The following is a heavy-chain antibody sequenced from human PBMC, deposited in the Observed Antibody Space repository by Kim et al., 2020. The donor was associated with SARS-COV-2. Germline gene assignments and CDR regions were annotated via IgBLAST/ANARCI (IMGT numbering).Heavy chain of an antibody. CDR2: IKQDGSEE. Sequence: GGSLRLSCEASGFTLSTYWMSWVRQAPGKGLESVANIKQDGSEEHYVDSVKGRFTISRDNAKNSVFLQMNSLRAEDTAVYYCVRDAMSSSSAFDYWGQGTLVTVSS. J-gene: IGHJ4*02. CDR1: GFTLSTYW. V-gene: IGHV3-7*01. CDR3: VRDAMSSSSAFDY. D-gene: IGHD6-6*01.